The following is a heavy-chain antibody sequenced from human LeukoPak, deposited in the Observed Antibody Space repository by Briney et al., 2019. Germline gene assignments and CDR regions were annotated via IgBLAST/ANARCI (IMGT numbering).Heavy chain of an antibody. V-gene: IGHV4-59*01. D-gene: IGHD6-19*01. CDR1: GGSISSYY. J-gene: IGHJ4*02. CDR2: IYYSGST. Sequence: PSETLSLTCPVSGGSISSYYWSWVRQPPGKGLEWIGYIYYSGSTNYNPYLKNRVTISVDTSKNQFCLKRSSGTAADTAVYYCGADSSYSSGSPLLIYWRQATLITVSS. CDR3: GADSSYSSGSPLLIY.